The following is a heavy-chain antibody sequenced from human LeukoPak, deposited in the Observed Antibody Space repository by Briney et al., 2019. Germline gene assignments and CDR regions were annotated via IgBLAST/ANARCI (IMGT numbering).Heavy chain of an antibody. V-gene: IGHV3-23*01. D-gene: IGHD6-19*01. CDR2: ISSSGGTT. CDR1: GFTFSSYA. J-gene: IGHJ4*02. Sequence: GGSLRLSCAASGFTFSSYAMNWVRQAPGKGLEWVSVISSSGGTTYYSDSVRGRFIISRDNSKNTLYLQMNSLRAEDTAVYYCAKAGIAVPATPEYCGQGTQVTISS. CDR3: AKAGIAVPATPEY.